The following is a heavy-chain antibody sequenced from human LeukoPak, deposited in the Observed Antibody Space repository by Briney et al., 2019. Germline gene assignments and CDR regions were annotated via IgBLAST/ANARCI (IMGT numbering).Heavy chain of an antibody. CDR1: GYTFTGYC. V-gene: IGHV1-2*02. CDR2: INTNSGGT. J-gene: IGHJ5*02. Sequence: GASVKVSCKASGYTFTGYCMHWVRQAPGQGLEWMGWINTNSGGTNYAQKFQGRVTTTRDTSTSTAYMELSRLRSDDTAVYYCARDRRSSSWLDPWGQGTLVTVSS. D-gene: IGHD6-13*01. CDR3: ARDRRSSSWLDP.